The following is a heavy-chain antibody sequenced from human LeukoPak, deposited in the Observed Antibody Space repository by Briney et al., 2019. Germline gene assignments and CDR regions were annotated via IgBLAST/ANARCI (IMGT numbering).Heavy chain of an antibody. CDR2: IDPSDSYT. Sequence: EESLKISCKGSAYSFTSYRISWVRQMPGKGLEWMGRIDPSDSYTNYSPSFEGHVTISADRSTNTAYLQWSSLKASDTAMYYCERQGGATPGYWGQGTLVTVSS. V-gene: IGHV5-10-1*01. D-gene: IGHD1-26*01. J-gene: IGHJ4*02. CDR3: ERQGGATPGY. CDR1: AYSFTSYR.